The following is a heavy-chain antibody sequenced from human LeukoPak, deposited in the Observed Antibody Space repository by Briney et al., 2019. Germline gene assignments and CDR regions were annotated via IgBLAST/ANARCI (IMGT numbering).Heavy chain of an antibody. CDR3: ATFPMVRGVIMLPVDY. J-gene: IGHJ4*02. CDR2: IRYDGSNK. CDR1: GFTFSSYG. V-gene: IGHV3-30*02. Sequence: PGGSLRLSCAASGFTFSSYGMHWVRQAPGKGLEWVAFIRYDGSNKYYADSVKGRFTISRDNSKNTLYLQMNSLRAEDTAVYYCATFPMVRGVIMLPVDYWGQGTLVTVSS. D-gene: IGHD3-10*01.